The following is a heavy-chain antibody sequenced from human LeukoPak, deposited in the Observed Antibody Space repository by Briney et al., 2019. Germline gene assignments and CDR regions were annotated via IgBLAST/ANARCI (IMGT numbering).Heavy chain of an antibody. J-gene: IGHJ4*02. V-gene: IGHV1-46*01. Sequence: ASVKVSCKASGYTFTNYYMHWVRQAPGQGLEWMGVINPSAGGTSYAKKFQVRVTMTRDTSTSTVYMELSSVTSEDTAVYYCARGGGPALRFWVDYWGQGTLVTVSS. CDR1: GYTFTNYY. CDR2: INPSAGGT. CDR3: ARGGGPALRFWVDY. D-gene: IGHD3-10*01.